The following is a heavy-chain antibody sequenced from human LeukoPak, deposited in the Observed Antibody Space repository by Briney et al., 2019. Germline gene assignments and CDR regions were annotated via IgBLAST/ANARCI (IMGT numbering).Heavy chain of an antibody. CDR1: GGSISTSSYY. Sequence: SETPSLPCTVPGGSISTSSYYWGWIRQPPGKGLGWIGSIYYSGDTYYNPSLKSRVTISVDTSKNPFSLKLSSVTAADTAVYYCESEDGSGGYSDYWGQGTLVTVSS. J-gene: IGHJ4*02. CDR2: IYYSGDT. V-gene: IGHV4-39*01. CDR3: ESEDGSGGYSDY. D-gene: IGHD3-10*01.